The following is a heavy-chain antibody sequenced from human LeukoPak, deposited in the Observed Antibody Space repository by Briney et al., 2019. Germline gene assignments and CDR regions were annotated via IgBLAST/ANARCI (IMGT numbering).Heavy chain of an antibody. Sequence: SETLSLTCAVYGGSFSGYYWSWIRQPPGKGLEWIGEINHSGSTNYNPSLKSRVTISVDTSKNQFSLKLSSVTAADTAVYYCARAAHLYYYDSSGYYNWGQGNLVTVSS. CDR3: ARAAHLYYYDSSGYYN. CDR2: INHSGST. D-gene: IGHD3-22*01. J-gene: IGHJ4*02. CDR1: GGSFSGYY. V-gene: IGHV4-34*01.